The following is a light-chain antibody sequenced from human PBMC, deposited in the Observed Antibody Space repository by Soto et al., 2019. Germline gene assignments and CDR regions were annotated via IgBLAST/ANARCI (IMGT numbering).Light chain of an antibody. CDR3: QQSYSTPRLFT. Sequence: DIQMTQSPSSLSASVGDRVTITCRASQSISRYLNWYQQKPGKAPKLLIYAASSLQSGVPSRFSGSGSGTDFTLTISSLQPEDSATYYCQQSYSTPRLFTFGQGTHLAI. V-gene: IGKV1-39*01. CDR2: AAS. J-gene: IGKJ2*01. CDR1: QSISRY.